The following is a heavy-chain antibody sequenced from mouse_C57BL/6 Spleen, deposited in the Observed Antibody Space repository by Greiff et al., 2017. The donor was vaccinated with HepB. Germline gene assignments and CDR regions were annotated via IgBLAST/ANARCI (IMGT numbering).Heavy chain of an antibody. Sequence: QVQLKQSGAELAKPGASVKLSCKASGYTFTSYWMNWVKQRPGQGLEWIGYINPSSGYTKYNQKFKDKATLTADKSSSTAYMQLSSLTSEDSAVYYCARYYDPDYFDYWGQGTTLTVSS. D-gene: IGHD2-4*01. CDR3: ARYYDPDYFDY. J-gene: IGHJ2*01. V-gene: IGHV1-7*01. CDR1: GYTFTSYW. CDR2: INPSSGYT.